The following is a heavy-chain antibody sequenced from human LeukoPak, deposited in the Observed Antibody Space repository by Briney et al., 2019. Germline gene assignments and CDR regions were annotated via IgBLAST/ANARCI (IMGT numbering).Heavy chain of an antibody. J-gene: IGHJ4*02. Sequence: GGSLRLSCAASGFSFNNYWMTWVRQAPGKGLEWVANTSPDGSGKYHVDSVKGRFTISRDNAEKILYLQMDSLRAEDTAVYYCASDGGWGKFNYRGQGTLVTVSS. CDR1: GFSFNNYW. D-gene: IGHD7-27*01. V-gene: IGHV3-7*01. CDR2: TSPDGSGK. CDR3: ASDGGWGKFNY.